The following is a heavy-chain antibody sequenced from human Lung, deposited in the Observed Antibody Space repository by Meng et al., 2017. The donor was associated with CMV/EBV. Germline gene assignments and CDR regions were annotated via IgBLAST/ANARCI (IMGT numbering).Heavy chain of an antibody. Sequence: SCAASGFSFSSHGMNWVRQAPGKGLERGSYMSSSTSTIYYADSVKGRFAICSNNAKNSLYLEMNSLRAEDTAIYYCARDVSPRSSAYFAIFDCDAVDVWXQGTTVTVSS. CDR2: MSSSTSTI. CDR3: ARDVSPRSSAYFAIFDCDAVDV. V-gene: IGHV3-48*04. D-gene: IGHD2-21*01. J-gene: IGHJ6*02. CDR1: GFSFSSHG.